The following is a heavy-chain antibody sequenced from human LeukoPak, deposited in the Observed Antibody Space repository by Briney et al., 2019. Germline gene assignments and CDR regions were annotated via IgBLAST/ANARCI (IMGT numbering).Heavy chain of an antibody. CDR2: IIPILGIA. Sequence: SVKVSCKASGGTFSSYAISWVRQAPGQGLEWMGRIIPILGIANYAQKFQGRVTITADKSTSTAYMELSSLRSEDTAVYYCARDYPHYDTLGFLDYWGQGTLVTVSS. CDR3: ARDYPHYDTLGFLDY. J-gene: IGHJ4*02. V-gene: IGHV1-69*04. CDR1: GGTFSSYA. D-gene: IGHD3-9*01.